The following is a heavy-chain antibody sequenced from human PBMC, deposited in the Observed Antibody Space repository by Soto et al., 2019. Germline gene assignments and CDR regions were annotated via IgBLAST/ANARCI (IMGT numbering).Heavy chain of an antibody. CDR3: ARPTYGRNFDY. CDR1: GGSFSGYY. Sequence: QVQLQQWGAGLLKPSETLSLTCAVYGGSFSGYYWSWIRQPPGKGLEWIGEINHSGSTNYNPSLKSRVTISVDTSKNQFSLKLSSVTAADTAVYYCARPTYGRNFDYWGQGTLVTVSS. V-gene: IGHV4-34*01. CDR2: INHSGST. D-gene: IGHD2-21*01. J-gene: IGHJ4*02.